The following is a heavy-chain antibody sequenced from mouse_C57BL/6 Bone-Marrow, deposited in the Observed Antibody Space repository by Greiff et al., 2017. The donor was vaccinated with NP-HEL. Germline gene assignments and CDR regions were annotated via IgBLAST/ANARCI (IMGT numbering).Heavy chain of an antibody. CDR3: ARGGDGLLAY. D-gene: IGHD2-3*01. CDR2: IDPSDSET. CDR1: GYTFTSYW. V-gene: IGHV1-52*01. Sequence: QVQLQQPGAELVRPGSSVKLSCKASGYTFTSYWMHWVKQRPIQGLEWIGNIDPSDSETHYNQKFKDKATLTVDKSSSTAYMQLSSLTSEDSAVYYCARGGDGLLAYRGQGTLVTVSA. J-gene: IGHJ3*01.